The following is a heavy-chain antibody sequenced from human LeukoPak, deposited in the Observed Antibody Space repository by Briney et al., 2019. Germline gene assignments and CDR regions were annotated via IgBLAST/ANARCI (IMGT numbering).Heavy chain of an antibody. CDR2: INPNSGGT. Sequence: ASVKVSCKASGYTFTGYYMHWVRQAPGQGLEWMGRINPNSGGTNYTQKFQGRVTMTRDTSITTAYMELSRLRSDDTAVYYCARDREIYYDSSGKFDYWGQGTLVTVSS. J-gene: IGHJ4*02. V-gene: IGHV1-2*06. CDR3: ARDREIYYDSSGKFDY. CDR1: GYTFTGYY. D-gene: IGHD3-22*01.